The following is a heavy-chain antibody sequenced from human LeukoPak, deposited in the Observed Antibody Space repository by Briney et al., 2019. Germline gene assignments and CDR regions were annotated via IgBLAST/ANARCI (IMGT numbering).Heavy chain of an antibody. D-gene: IGHD6-6*01. Sequence: SETLSLTCTVSGGSISSYYWSWIRQPAGKGLEWIGRIYTSGSTNYNPSLKSRVTMSVDTSKNQFSLKLSSVTAADTAVYYCARGGNSSSSGRLVDYWGQGTLVTVSS. CDR1: GGSISSYY. CDR2: IYTSGST. J-gene: IGHJ4*02. V-gene: IGHV4-4*07. CDR3: ARGGNSSSSGRLVDY.